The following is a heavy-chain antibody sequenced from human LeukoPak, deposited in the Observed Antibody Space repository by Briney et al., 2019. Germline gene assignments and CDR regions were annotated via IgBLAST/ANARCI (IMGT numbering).Heavy chain of an antibody. CDR3: ARWRCSSTSCFFDY. CDR1: GFIFSGYA. Sequence: GGSLRLSCAASGFIFSGYAMHWVRQAPGKGLEDVSGISTNGGITYYASSVKGRFTNSRDNSKNTLYLQMGSLRVEDMAVYYCARWRCSSTSCFFDYWGQGTLVTVSS. CDR2: ISTNGGIT. V-gene: IGHV3-64*01. D-gene: IGHD2-2*01. J-gene: IGHJ4*02.